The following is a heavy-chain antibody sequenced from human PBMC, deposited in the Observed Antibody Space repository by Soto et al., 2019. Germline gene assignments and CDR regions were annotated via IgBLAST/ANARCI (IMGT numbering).Heavy chain of an antibody. CDR3: ARSSSSISTTPTEGYGMDV. V-gene: IGHV3-53*01. CDR1: GFTVSSNY. CDR2: IYSGGST. D-gene: IGHD2-2*01. J-gene: IGHJ6*02. Sequence: PGGSLRLSCAASGFTVSSNYMSWVRQAPGKGLEWVSVIYSGGSTYYADSVKGRFTISRDNSKNTLYLQMNSLRAEDTAVYYCARSSSSISTTPTEGYGMDVWGQGTTVTSP.